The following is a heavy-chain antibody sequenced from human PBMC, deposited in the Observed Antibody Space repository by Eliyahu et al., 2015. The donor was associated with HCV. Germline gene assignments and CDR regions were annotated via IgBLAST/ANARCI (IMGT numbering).Heavy chain of an antibody. J-gene: IGHJ6*02. D-gene: IGHD2-8*02. V-gene: IGHV4-39*01. CDR2: IHYSGRT. CDR3: ASHRRDCFGDVCYPPEDNYHGMHV. Sequence: QLHLQGSGPGLVKPSETLSLACSVSGGSISTNSYDWGWIRQPPRGQGLEWIGSIHYSGRTFYNPSLKSRLTISIDTSKNQFSLNLRSVTASDTAVYYCASHRRDCFGDVCYPPEDNYHGMHVWGHGTTVTVSS. CDR1: GGSISTNSYD.